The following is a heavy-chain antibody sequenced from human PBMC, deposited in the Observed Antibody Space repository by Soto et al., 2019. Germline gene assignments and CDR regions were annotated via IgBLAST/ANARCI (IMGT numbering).Heavy chain of an antibody. Sequence: KSSETLSLTCTVSGGSISSYYWSWIRQPAGKGLEWIGRIYTSGSTNYNPSLKSRVTMSVDTSKNQFSLKLSSVTAADTAVYYCARLAGDFWSGSNWFDPWGQGTLVTVSS. CDR1: GGSISSYY. J-gene: IGHJ5*02. V-gene: IGHV4-4*07. CDR3: ARLAGDFWSGSNWFDP. D-gene: IGHD3-3*01. CDR2: IYTSGST.